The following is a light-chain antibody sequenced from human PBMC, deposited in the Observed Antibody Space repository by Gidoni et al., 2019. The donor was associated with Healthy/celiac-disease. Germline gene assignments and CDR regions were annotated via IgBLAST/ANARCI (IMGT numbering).Light chain of an antibody. Sequence: DIVMTHSPDPLPVSLGERATINCKSSQSVLYSSNNKNYLAWYQQKPGQPPKLLIYWASTRASGVPDRFSGSGSGTDFTLTISSLQAEDVAVYYCQQYYSTPFTFGPETKVDIK. CDR2: WAS. CDR1: QSVLYSSNNKNY. CDR3: QQYYSTPFT. V-gene: IGKV4-1*01. J-gene: IGKJ3*01.